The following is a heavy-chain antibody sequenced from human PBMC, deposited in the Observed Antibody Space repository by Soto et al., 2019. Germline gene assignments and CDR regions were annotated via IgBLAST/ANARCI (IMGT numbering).Heavy chain of an antibody. V-gene: IGHV3-21*01. Sequence: GGSLRLSCAASGFTFSSYSMNWVRQSPGKGLEWVSSISSSSSYIYYADSVKGRFTISRDNAKNSLYLQMSSLRAEDAAVYYCARVPSTSWNYYYDMDVWGQGTTVNVSS. CDR3: ARVPSTSWNYYYDMDV. CDR1: GFTFSSYS. J-gene: IGHJ6*02. CDR2: ISSSSSYI. D-gene: IGHD2-2*01.